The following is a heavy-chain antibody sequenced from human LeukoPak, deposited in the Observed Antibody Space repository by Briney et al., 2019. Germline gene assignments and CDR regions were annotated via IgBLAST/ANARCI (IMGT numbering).Heavy chain of an antibody. D-gene: IGHD3-16*02. CDR1: GGSISSSSYY. V-gene: IGHV4-39*07. J-gene: IGHJ4*02. CDR2: IYYSGST. CDR3: ASIMITFGGVIVNY. Sequence: SETLSLTCTVSGGSISSSSYYWGWIRQPPGKGLEWIGSIYYSGSTYYNPSLKSRVTISVDTSKNQFSLKLSSVTAADTGVYYCASIMITFGGVIVNYWGQGTLVTVSS.